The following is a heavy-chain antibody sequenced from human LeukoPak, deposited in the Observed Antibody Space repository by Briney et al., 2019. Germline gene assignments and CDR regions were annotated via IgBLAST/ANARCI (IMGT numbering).Heavy chain of an antibody. V-gene: IGHV4-59*08. CDR2: IHYSGRT. J-gene: IGHJ5*02. CDR1: GGSLSSYY. Sequence: SETLSLTCTVSGGSLSSYYCSWFRQPPGKQLEWIGYIHYSGRTKYNPSLRSRVTISVDTSKNQLSLNLSSVSAADTAVYYCARRYYDFWSGSLGRWFDPWGQGTLVTVSS. D-gene: IGHD3-3*01. CDR3: ARRYYDFWSGSLGRWFDP.